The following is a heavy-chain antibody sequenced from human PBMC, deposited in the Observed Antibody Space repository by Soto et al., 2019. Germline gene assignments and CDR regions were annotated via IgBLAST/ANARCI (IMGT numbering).Heavy chain of an antibody. V-gene: IGHV4-4*07. D-gene: IGHD1-20*01. CDR2: IYTSGGT. Sequence: SETLSLTCTVSGGSISTYYWSWIRQPAGKGLEWIGRIYTSGGTNYSPSLKSRVTMSRDTSKKQFFLNLSSVTAADTAVYYCARGKVTGVDYGLDVWGQGTTVTVSS. J-gene: IGHJ6*02. CDR1: GGSISTYY. CDR3: ARGKVTGVDYGLDV.